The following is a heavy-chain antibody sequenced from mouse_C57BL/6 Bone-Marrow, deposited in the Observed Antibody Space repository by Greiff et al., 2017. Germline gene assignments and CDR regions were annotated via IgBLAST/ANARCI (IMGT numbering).Heavy chain of an antibody. CDR3: ARDRAWSNYWYFDV. CDR1: GFTFTDYY. Sequence: EVQLQQSGPVLVKPGPSVKISCKASGFTFTDYYMNWVKQSHGKSLEWIGLVYPYNGGTSYNQKFKGKATLTVDTSSSTAYMELNSLTSADSAVYYCARDRAWSNYWYFDVWGTGTTVTVSS. CDR2: VYPYNGGT. D-gene: IGHD3-3*01. V-gene: IGHV1-36*01. J-gene: IGHJ1*03.